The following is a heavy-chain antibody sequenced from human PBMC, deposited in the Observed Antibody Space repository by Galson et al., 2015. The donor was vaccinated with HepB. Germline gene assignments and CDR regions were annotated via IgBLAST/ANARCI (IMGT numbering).Heavy chain of an antibody. CDR3: ARIRCSSSWYHWYFDL. D-gene: IGHD6-13*01. CDR1: GFSLSTSGMC. CDR2: IDWDDDK. Sequence: PALVKPTQTLTLTCTFSGFSLSTSGMCVSWIRQPPGKALEWLARIDWDDDKYYSTSLKTRLTISKDTSKNQVVLTMTNMDPVDTATYYCARIRCSSSWYHWYFDLWGRGTLVTVSS. J-gene: IGHJ2*01. V-gene: IGHV2-70*11.